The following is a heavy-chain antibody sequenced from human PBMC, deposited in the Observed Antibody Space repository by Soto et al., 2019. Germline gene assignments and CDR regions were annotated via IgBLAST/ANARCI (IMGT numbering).Heavy chain of an antibody. CDR1: GDSVNSAY. J-gene: IGHJ4*02. V-gene: IGHV4-31*03. CDR3: ARTDAYNSSFFDS. D-gene: IGHD6-6*01. Sequence: QVQLQEMGPGLVKPSQTLTIACTVSGDSVNSAYWSWIRQLPGKALEWMGNIHHTGKTFYNPSLKSRVAISIDTSQPLFSLKMRSITAADTAVYYCARTDAYNSSFFDSWGQGTVVTVSS. CDR2: IHHTGKT.